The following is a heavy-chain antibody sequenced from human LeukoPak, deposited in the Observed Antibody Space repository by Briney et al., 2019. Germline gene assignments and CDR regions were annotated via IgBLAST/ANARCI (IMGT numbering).Heavy chain of an antibody. V-gene: IGHV3-11*04. CDR3: AREAKKYYYGTGMADP. CDR1: GFAFSDYY. D-gene: IGHD3-10*01. J-gene: IGHJ5*02. CDR2: ISSSGSTI. Sequence: GGSLRLSCAASGFAFSDYYMSWIRQAPGKGLEWVSYISSSGSTIYYADSVKGRFTISRDNAKNSLYLQMNSLRAEDTAVYYCAREAKKYYYGTGMADPWGQGTLVTVSS.